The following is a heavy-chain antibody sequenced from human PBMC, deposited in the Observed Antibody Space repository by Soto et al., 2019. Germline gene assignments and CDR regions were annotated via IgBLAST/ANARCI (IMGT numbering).Heavy chain of an antibody. V-gene: IGHV3-64*01. D-gene: IGHD3-9*01. CDR1: GFPFSSYA. CDR2: ISSNGGST. J-gene: IGHJ5*02. CDR3: ARDRVMYYDILTGHNWFDP. Sequence: GGSLSLSCAASGFPFSSYAMHWVRQAPGKGLEYVSAISSNGGSTYYANSVKGRFTISRDNSKNTLYLQMGSLRAEDMAVYYCARDRVMYYDILTGHNWFDPWGQGTLVTVSS.